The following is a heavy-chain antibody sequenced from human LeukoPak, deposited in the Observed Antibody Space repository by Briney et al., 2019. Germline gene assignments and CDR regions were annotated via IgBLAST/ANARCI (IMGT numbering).Heavy chain of an antibody. CDR2: IWYDGSNK. Sequence: GGSLRLSCAASGITFRSYGMHWVRQAPGKGLEWVAFIWYDGSNKYYADSVKGRFTISRDNSRNTLFLQMNSLRAEDSAVYYCATDRATQYFDYWGQGTLVSVSS. D-gene: IGHD2-15*01. CDR1: GITFRSYG. V-gene: IGHV3-30*02. J-gene: IGHJ4*02. CDR3: ATDRATQYFDY.